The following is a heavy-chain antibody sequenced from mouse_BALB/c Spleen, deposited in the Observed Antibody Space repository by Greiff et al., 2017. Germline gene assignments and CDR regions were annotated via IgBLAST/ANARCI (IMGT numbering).Heavy chain of an antibody. CDR3: ALYDGTGAWFAY. Sequence: VQLQQSGAELVRPGALVKLSCKASGFNIKDYYMHWVKQRPEQGLEWIGWIDPENGNTIYDPKFQGKASITADTSSNTAYLQLSSLTSEDTAVYYCALYDGTGAWFAYGGQGTLVTVSA. V-gene: IGHV14-1*02. D-gene: IGHD2-3*01. CDR1: GFNIKDYY. J-gene: IGHJ3*01. CDR2: IDPENGNT.